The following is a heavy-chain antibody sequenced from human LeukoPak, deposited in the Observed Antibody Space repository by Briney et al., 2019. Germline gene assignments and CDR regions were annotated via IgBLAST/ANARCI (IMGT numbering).Heavy chain of an antibody. Sequence: GGSLRLSCAASGFTFSTYSMNWVRHAPGRGLEWVSYIGSSSSTIYYADSVKGRFTISRDNAKNSLYLQMNSLRDEDTAVYYCARGGSGSHDASDIWGQGTMVTVSS. J-gene: IGHJ3*02. CDR2: IGSSSSTI. D-gene: IGHD3-10*01. CDR1: GFTFSTYS. CDR3: ARGGSGSHDASDI. V-gene: IGHV3-48*02.